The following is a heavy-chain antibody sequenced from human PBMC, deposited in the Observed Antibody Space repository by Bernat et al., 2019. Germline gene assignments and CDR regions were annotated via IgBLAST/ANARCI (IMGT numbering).Heavy chain of an antibody. V-gene: IGHV1-18*01. J-gene: IGHJ3*02. CDR2: ISAYNGNT. Sequence: QVQLVQSGAEVKKPGASVKVSCKASGYTFTSYGISWVRQAPGQGLEWMGWISAYNGNTNYAQKLQGRVNMTTDTSTNTAYMELRSLRSDDTAVYYCARVIISVLRFLEWLSESDAFDIWGQGTMVTVSS. D-gene: IGHD3-3*01. CDR3: ARVIISVLRFLEWLSESDAFDI. CDR1: GYTFTSYG.